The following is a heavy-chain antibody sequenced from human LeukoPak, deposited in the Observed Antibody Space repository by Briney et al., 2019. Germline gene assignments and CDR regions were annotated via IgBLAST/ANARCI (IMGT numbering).Heavy chain of an antibody. Sequence: GGSLRLSCGASGFSFSSCWMSWVRQAPGQGLEWVANIKEDGSEKRYVDSVKGRFTISRDNAKNSLYLEMNSLRAEDTAVYYCAKYCSGGNCYSGLYWGQGTLVTVSS. V-gene: IGHV3-7*05. D-gene: IGHD2-15*01. CDR1: GFSFSSCW. CDR2: IKEDGSEK. CDR3: AKYCSGGNCYSGLY. J-gene: IGHJ4*02.